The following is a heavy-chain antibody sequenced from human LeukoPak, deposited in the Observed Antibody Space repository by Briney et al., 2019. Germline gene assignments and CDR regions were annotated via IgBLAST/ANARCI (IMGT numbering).Heavy chain of an antibody. V-gene: IGHV1-69*06. Sequence: ASVKLSCKASGSTFTSYAISWVRHAPGQGLEWMGGIIPMSDTATYPQKFRGRLTITSDIPTRTVYMELSSLRSEDTAVYYCAREDDTGRYMGDDAFDIWGQGTMVTVSS. CDR1: GSTFTSYA. D-gene: IGHD1-26*01. J-gene: IGHJ3*02. CDR2: IIPMSDTA. CDR3: AREDDTGRYMGDDAFDI.